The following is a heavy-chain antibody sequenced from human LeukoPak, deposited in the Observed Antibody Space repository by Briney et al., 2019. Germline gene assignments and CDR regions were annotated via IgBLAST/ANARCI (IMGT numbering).Heavy chain of an antibody. D-gene: IGHD2-15*01. CDR1: GGSISSGSYY. CDR3: ARAGRDYYYYYMDV. V-gene: IGHV4-61*02. CDR2: IYTSGST. Sequence: SETLSLTCTVSGGSISSGSYYWSWIRQPAGKGLEWIGRIYTSGSTNYNPSLKSRVTISVDTSKNQLSLKLSSVTAADTAVYYCARAGRDYYYYYMDVWGKGTTVTVSS. J-gene: IGHJ6*03.